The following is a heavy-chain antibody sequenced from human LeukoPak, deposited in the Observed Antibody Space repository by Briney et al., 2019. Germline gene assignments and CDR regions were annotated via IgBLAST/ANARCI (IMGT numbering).Heavy chain of an antibody. J-gene: IGHJ5*02. CDR2: IYYSGST. D-gene: IGHD3-16*01. CDR3: AGGAFRNWFDP. CDR1: GGSISSHS. V-gene: IGHV4-59*11. Sequence: SETLSLTCTVSGGSISSHSWSWIRQPPGKGLEWIGYIYYSGSTNYNPSLKSRVTISVDTSKNQFSLKLSSVTAADTAVYYCAGGAFRNWFDPWGQGTLVTVSS.